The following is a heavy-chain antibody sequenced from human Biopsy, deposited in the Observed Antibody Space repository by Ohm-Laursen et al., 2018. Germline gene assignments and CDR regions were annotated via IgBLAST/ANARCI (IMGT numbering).Heavy chain of an antibody. J-gene: IGHJ2*01. D-gene: IGHD3-22*01. CDR2: VSYTGST. CDR1: GDSISSYC. Sequence: SDTLSLTCTVSGDSISSYCWSWIRQPPGKGLEWIGYVSYTGSTDYNPSLQSRVTISVDTSKNHFSLRLRSVTPADTAMYYCARDRGFYSDRTVPGYFDLWGRGTLVTVPS. CDR3: ARDRGFYSDRTVPGYFDL. V-gene: IGHV4-59*01.